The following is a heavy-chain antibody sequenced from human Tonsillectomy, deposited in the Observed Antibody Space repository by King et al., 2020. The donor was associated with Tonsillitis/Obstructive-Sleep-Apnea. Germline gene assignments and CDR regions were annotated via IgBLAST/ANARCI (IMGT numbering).Heavy chain of an antibody. J-gene: IGHJ4*02. V-gene: IGHV4-31*03. CDR3: ARGSTTYDYGDSGGGNFDY. Sequence: VQLQESGPGLVKPSQTLSLTCTVSGGSISSGGYYWNWIRQHPGKGLEWIGYIYYSGSTYYNPSLKSRVTISVDTSKNQFSLKLSSVTAADTAVYYCARGSTTYDYGDSGGGNFDYWGQGTLVTVSS. CDR1: GGSISSGGYY. D-gene: IGHD4-17*01. CDR2: IYYSGST.